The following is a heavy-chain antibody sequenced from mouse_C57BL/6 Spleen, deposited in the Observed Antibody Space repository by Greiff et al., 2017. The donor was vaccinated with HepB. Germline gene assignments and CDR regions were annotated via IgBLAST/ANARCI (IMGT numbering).Heavy chain of an antibody. Sequence: QVQLQQPGAELVKPGASVKLSCKASGYTFTSYWMHWVKQRPGRGLEWIGRIDPKSGGTKYNEKFKSKATLTVDKPSSTAYMQLSSLTSEDSAVYYCARVGEFITTVPWYFDVWGTGTTGTVSS. CDR2: IDPKSGGT. V-gene: IGHV1-72*01. CDR3: ARVGEFITTVPWYFDV. D-gene: IGHD1-1*01. J-gene: IGHJ1*03. CDR1: GYTFTSYW.